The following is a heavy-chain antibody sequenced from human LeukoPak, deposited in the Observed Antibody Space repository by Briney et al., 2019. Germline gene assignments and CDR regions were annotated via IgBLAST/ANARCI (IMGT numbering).Heavy chain of an antibody. V-gene: IGHV4-4*08. J-gene: IGHJ4*02. CDR1: DGSISNYY. Sequence: SETLSLTCTVSDGSISNYYWSWIRQPPGKGLEWIASIYNSGSTNYNPSLKSRVTISVDTSKNQFSLKLSSVTAADTAVYYCARDYDIGYAGYWGQGTLVTVSS. CDR2: IYNSGST. CDR3: ARDYDIGYAGY. D-gene: IGHD5-12*01.